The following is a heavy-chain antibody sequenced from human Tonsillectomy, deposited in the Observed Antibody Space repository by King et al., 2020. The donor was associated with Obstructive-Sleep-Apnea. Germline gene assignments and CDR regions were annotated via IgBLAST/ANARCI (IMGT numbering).Heavy chain of an antibody. CDR1: GFTFSSYG. V-gene: IGHV3-30*02. CDR2: IRYDGGNK. J-gene: IGHJ4*02. CDR3: AKASAPDFDY. Sequence: VQLVESGGGVVQPGRSLRLSCAASGFTFSSYGMHWVRQAPGKGLEWVAFIRYDGGNKNYADSVKGRFSISRDNSKNTLYLQMSSLRAEDTAVCYCAKASAPDFDYWGQGTPVTVSS.